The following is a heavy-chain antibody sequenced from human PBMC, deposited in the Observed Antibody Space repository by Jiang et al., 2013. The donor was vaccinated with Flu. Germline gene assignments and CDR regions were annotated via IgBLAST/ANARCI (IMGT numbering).Heavy chain of an antibody. CDR3: ARGRIRYSYPYPFDY. D-gene: IGHD5-18*01. Sequence: LLKPSETLSLTCAVYGGSFSGYYWSWIRQPPGKGLEWIGEINHSGSTNYNPSLKSRVTISVDTSKNQFSLKLSSVTAADTAVYYCARGRIRYSYPYPFDYWGQGTLVTVSS. CDR1: GGSFSGYY. J-gene: IGHJ4*02. V-gene: IGHV4-34*01. CDR2: INHSGST.